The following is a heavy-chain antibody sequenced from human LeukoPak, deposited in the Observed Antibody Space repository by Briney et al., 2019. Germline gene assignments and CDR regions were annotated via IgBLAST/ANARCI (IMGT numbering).Heavy chain of an antibody. J-gene: IGHJ4*02. CDR1: GYTFTGYY. V-gene: IGHV1-2*02. Sequence: GASVKVSCKASGYTFTGYYMHWVRQAPGQGLEWMGWINPNSGGTNYAQKFQGGVTMTRDTSISTAYMELSRLRSDDTAVYYCARGIPPSLRYFDWPFDYWGQGTLVTVSS. CDR2: INPNSGGT. CDR3: ARGIPPSLRYFDWPFDY. D-gene: IGHD3-9*01.